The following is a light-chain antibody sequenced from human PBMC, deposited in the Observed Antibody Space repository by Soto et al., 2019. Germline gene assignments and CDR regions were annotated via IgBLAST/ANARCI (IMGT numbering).Light chain of an antibody. Sequence: QLVLTQSPSASASLGASVKLTCTLSNGHSTYAIAWHQQQPEKGPRYLMKLNSDGSHSKGDGIPDRFSGSSSGAERYLIISSLQSEGEANYYCQTWGSWGVFVGGTKLTVL. CDR3: QTWGSWGV. V-gene: IGLV4-69*01. J-gene: IGLJ2*01. CDR1: NGHSTYA. CDR2: LNSDGSH.